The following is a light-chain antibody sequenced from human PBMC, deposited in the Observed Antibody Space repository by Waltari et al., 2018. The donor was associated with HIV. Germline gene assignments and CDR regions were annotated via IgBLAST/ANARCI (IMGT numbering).Light chain of an antibody. V-gene: IGKV3-15*01. CDR2: GAS. CDR3: QQYNNWPPEDT. J-gene: IGKJ2*01. Sequence: EIVMTQSPAPLSVSPGESAILSCRASQSVTTNLAWYQQKPGQAPRLLIYGASTRATGIPARFSGSGSGTGFTLTISSLQSEDFAIYYCQQYNNWPPEDTFGQGTKLEI. CDR1: QSVTTN.